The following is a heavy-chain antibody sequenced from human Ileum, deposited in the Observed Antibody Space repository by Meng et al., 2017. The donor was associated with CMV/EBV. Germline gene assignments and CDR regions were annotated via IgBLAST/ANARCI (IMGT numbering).Heavy chain of an antibody. J-gene: IGHJ2*01. CDR1: GGSFIDYS. Sequence: LGCAVYGGSFIDYSRGWIRQPPGKGLEWIGQITHSGSTDYNPSLKSRVTISVDTSKNQFSLRLSSVTATDTAIYYCARGSSGYFDLWGRGTLVTVSS. CDR2: ITHSGST. V-gene: IGHV4-34*01. CDR3: ARGSSGYFDL.